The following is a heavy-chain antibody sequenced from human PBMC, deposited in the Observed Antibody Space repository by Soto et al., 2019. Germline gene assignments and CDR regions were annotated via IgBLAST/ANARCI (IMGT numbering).Heavy chain of an antibody. CDR1: SDSISSYY. V-gene: IGHV4-59*12. Sequence: PSETLSLTCTVSSDSISSYYWSWIRQPPGKRLEWIGYISYSGSTDYNPYIKSRVTISGETSKNQFSLKVSSVTAADTAVYYCERELAAAGPGGSFDPCGHGT. D-gene: IGHD6-13*01. CDR2: ISYSGST. CDR3: ERELAAAGPGGSFDP. J-gene: IGHJ5*02.